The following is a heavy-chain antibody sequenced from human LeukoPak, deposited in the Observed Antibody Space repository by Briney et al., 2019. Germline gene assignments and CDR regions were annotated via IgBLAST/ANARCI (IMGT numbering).Heavy chain of an antibody. V-gene: IGHV1-2*02. CDR3: ARDYYGSGSSDWFDP. D-gene: IGHD3-10*01. CDR2: INPNGGGT. Sequence: ASVKVSCKASGYTFTGYYMHWVRQAPGQGLEWMGCINPNGGGTNYAQKFQGRVTMTRDTSISTAYMELSRLRSDDTAVYYCARDYYGSGSSDWFDPWGQGTLVTVSS. CDR1: GYTFTGYY. J-gene: IGHJ5*02.